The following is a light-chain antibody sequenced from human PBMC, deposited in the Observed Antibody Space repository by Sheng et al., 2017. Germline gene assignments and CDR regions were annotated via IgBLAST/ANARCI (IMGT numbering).Light chain of an antibody. CDR1: QSVRSN. J-gene: IGKJ1*01. CDR3: QQYNNWPPART. CDR2: GAS. V-gene: IGKV3D-15*01. Sequence: EIVMTQSPATLSVSPGERATLSCRASQSVRSNLAWYQQKPGQAPRLLIYGASNRATGISDRFSGSGSGADFSLTINRLQPGDFAVYYCQQYNNWPPARTFGQGTKVE.